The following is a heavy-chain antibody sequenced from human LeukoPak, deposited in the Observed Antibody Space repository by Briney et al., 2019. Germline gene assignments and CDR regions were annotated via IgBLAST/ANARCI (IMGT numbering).Heavy chain of an antibody. Sequence: SETLSLTCAVYGGSFSGYYWSWIRQPPGKGLEWIGEINHSGSTNYNPSLKSRVTISVDTSKNQFSLKLSSVTAADTAVYYCARKPTVPAWWFDPWGQETLVTVSS. V-gene: IGHV4-34*01. J-gene: IGHJ5*02. CDR3: ARKPTVPAWWFDP. D-gene: IGHD2-2*01. CDR1: GGSFSGYY. CDR2: INHSGST.